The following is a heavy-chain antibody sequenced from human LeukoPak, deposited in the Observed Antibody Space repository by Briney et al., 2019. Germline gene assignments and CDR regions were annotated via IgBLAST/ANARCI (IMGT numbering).Heavy chain of an antibody. CDR1: GGTFSSYA. CDR3: ARDTYYDSSGYYDPPRAFDI. CDR2: IIPIFGTA. J-gene: IGHJ3*02. Sequence: ASVKVSCKASGGTFSSYAISWVRQAPGQGLEWMGGIIPIFGTANYAQKFQGRVTINKEESTSTAYMELSSLRSEDTAVYYCARDTYYDSSGYYDPPRAFDIWGQGTMVTVSS. D-gene: IGHD3-22*01. V-gene: IGHV1-69*05.